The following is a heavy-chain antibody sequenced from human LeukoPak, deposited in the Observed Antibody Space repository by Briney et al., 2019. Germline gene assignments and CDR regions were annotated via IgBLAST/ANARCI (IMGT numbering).Heavy chain of an antibody. J-gene: IGHJ5*02. V-gene: IGHV4-59*12. CDR1: GDSISSYY. CDR3: AREPTYSRFDP. D-gene: IGHD2-21*01. Sequence: SETLSLTCTVSGDSISSYYWSWIRHPPGKGLEWIGYIYHTGSTNYNPSLESRVIISVDRSKSQFSLKLSAVTAADTAVYYCAREPTYSRFDPWGQGTLVTVSS. CDR2: IYHTGST.